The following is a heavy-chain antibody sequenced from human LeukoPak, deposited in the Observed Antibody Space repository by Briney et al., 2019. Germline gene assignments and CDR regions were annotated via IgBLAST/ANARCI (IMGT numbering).Heavy chain of an antibody. CDR2: IYHSGST. CDR3: ARNYYGSGSYVFDY. CDR1: GGSISSGGYY. D-gene: IGHD3-10*01. Sequence: PSETLSLTCTVSGGSISSGGYYWNWIRQPPGKGLEWIGYIYHSGSTYYNPSLKSRVTISVDRSKNQFSLKLSSVTAADTAVYYCARNYYGSGSYVFDYWGQGTLVTVSS. V-gene: IGHV4-30-2*01. J-gene: IGHJ4*02.